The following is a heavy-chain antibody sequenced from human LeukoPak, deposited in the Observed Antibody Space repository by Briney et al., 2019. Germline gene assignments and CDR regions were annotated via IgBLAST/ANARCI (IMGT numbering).Heavy chain of an antibody. CDR3: AKGRTNDY. CDR2: ISDTGGNT. D-gene: IGHD1/OR15-1a*01. CDR1: GFTFSTYA. J-gene: IGHJ4*02. Sequence: GGSLRLSCAASGFTFSTYAMSWVRQAPGKGLEWVSAISDTGGNTFYADSVKGRFTISRDNSKNTLYLQMNSLRAEDTAIYYCAKGRTNDYWGQGTLVTASA. V-gene: IGHV3-23*01.